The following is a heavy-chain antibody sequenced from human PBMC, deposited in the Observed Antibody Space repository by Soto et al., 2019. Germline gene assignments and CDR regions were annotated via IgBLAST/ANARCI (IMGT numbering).Heavy chain of an antibody. D-gene: IGHD7-27*01. CDR1: GFTVSSNY. Sequence: GGSLRLSCAASGFTVSSNYMSWVRQAPGKGLEWVSVIYSGGSTYYADSVKGRFTISRHNSKNTLYLQMNSLRAEDTGVYYCASTGDREFDYWGQGTLVTVSS. CDR2: IYSGGST. J-gene: IGHJ4*02. V-gene: IGHV3-53*04. CDR3: ASTGDREFDY.